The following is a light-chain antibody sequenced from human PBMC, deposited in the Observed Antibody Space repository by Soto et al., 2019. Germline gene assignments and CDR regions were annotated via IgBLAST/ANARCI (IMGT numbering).Light chain of an antibody. J-gene: IGLJ1*01. V-gene: IGLV2-11*01. CDR1: SRDVGGYHY. Sequence: QSVLTQPRSVSGSPGQSVTISCTGTSRDVGGYHYVSWYQQHPGKAPKLMIYDVSKRPSGVPDRFSGSKSANTASLTISWLQAEDEADYYCCSYAGTYTYVFIIGTKLTVL. CDR3: CSYAGTYTYV. CDR2: DVS.